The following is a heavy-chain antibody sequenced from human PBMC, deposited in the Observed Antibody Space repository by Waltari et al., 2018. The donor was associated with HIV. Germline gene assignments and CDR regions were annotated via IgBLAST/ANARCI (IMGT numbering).Heavy chain of an antibody. CDR3: ARVDDSSGYYYGYFDY. CDR1: GGSISSGGYS. Sequence: QLQLQESGSGLVKPSQTLSLTCAVSGGSISSGGYSWSWIRQPPGKGLEWIGYIYHSGSTYYNPSLKSRVTISVDRSKNQFSLKLSSVTAADTAVYYCARVDDSSGYYYGYFDYWGQGTLVTVSS. V-gene: IGHV4-30-2*01. J-gene: IGHJ4*02. D-gene: IGHD3-22*01. CDR2: IYHSGST.